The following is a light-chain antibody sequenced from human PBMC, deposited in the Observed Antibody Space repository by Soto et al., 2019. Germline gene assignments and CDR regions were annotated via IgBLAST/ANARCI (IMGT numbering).Light chain of an antibody. CDR1: QSVNNY. CDR3: QHRSIWPVS. CDR2: DVS. J-gene: IGKJ5*01. Sequence: EIVLTQSPATLSLSPGERASLSCMASQSVNNYLHWYQQKPGQAPRLLMFDVSNRATGIPARFSGSGSATDFTLTISSLEPEDFAVYYCQHRSIWPVSFGQGTRLEI. V-gene: IGKV3-11*01.